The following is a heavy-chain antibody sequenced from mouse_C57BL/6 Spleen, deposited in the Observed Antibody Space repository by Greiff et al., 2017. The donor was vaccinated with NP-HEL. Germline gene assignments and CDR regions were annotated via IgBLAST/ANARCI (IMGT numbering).Heavy chain of an antibody. D-gene: IGHD2-4*01. Sequence: VQGVESGPGLVAPSQSLSITCTVSGFSLTSYGVHWVRQPPGKGLEWLVVIWSDGSTTYNSALKSRLSISKDNSKSQVFLKMNSLQTDDTAMYYCARHEGITNYAMEDWGQGTSVTAAS. V-gene: IGHV2-6-1*01. CDR2: IWSDGST. J-gene: IGHJ4*01. CDR1: GFSLTSYG. CDR3: ARHEGITNYAMED.